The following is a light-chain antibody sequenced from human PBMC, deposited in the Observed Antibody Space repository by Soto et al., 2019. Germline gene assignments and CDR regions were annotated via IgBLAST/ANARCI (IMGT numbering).Light chain of an antibody. CDR2: AAS. Sequence: DIQMTQSPSFLSASVGDRLTITCRASQVISSNLAWYQQKPGKAPKLLIYAASTLQSGVPSRFSGSGSGTEFTLTISSLQPEDFATYYCQQFNSYPITFGQGTRLEIK. J-gene: IGKJ5*01. CDR1: QVISSN. CDR3: QQFNSYPIT. V-gene: IGKV1-9*01.